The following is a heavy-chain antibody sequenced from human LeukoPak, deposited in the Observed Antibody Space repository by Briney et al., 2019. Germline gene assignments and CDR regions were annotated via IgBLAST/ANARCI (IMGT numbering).Heavy chain of an antibody. Sequence: PGGSLRLSCAASGFTFSSYAMRWVRQAPGKGLEWVSAISGSGDNTYYADSVKGRFTISRDNSKNTLYLQMNSLRGEDTAVYYCAKVPTYYYDSRGEHYFDYWGQGTLVTVSS. CDR1: GFTFSSYA. D-gene: IGHD3-22*01. J-gene: IGHJ4*02. CDR2: ISGSGDNT. V-gene: IGHV3-23*01. CDR3: AKVPTYYYDSRGEHYFDY.